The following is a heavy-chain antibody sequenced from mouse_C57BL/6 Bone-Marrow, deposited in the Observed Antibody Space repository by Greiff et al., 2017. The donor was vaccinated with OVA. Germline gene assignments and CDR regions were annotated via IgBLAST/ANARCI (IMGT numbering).Heavy chain of an antibody. V-gene: IGHV1-69*01. CDR3: ARERGKTPFAY. CDR1: GYTFTSYW. J-gene: IGHJ3*01. D-gene: IGHD2-1*01. Sequence: VQLQQPGAELVMPGASVKLSCKASGYTFTSYWMHWVKQRPGQGLEWIGEIDPSDSYTNYNQKFKGKSTLTVDKSSSTAYMQLSSLTSEDSAVYYCARERGKTPFAYWGQGTLVTVSA. CDR2: IDPSDSYT.